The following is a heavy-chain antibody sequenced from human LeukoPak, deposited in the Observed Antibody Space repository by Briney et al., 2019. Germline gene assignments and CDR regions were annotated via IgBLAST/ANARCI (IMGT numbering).Heavy chain of an antibody. V-gene: IGHV1-46*01. D-gene: IGHD1-26*01. CDR1: GYTFTCYY. CDR3: ARDSPSGDGSYLIDY. Sequence: ASVKVSCKASGYTFTCYYMHWVRQAPGQGLEWMGIINPSGGSTSYAQKFQGRVTMTRDTSTSTVYMELSSLRSEDTAVYYCARDSPSGDGSYLIDYWGQGTLVTVSS. CDR2: INPSGGST. J-gene: IGHJ4*02.